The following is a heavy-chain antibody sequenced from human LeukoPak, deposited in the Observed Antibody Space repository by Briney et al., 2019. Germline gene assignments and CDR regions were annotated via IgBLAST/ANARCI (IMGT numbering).Heavy chain of an antibody. D-gene: IGHD2-2*01. CDR2: ISWNSGNI. Sequence: PGGSLRLSCAASGFTFDDYAMHWVRQAPGKGLEWVSGISWNSGNIGYADSVKGRFTISRDNAKNSLYLQMNSLRAEDTALYYCARFPSTFFDYWGQGTLVTVSS. J-gene: IGHJ4*02. V-gene: IGHV3-9*01. CDR3: ARFPSTFFDY. CDR1: GFTFDDYA.